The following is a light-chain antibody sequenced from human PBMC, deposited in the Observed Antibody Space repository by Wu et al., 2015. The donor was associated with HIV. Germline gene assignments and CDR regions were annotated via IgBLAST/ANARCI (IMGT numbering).Light chain of an antibody. J-gene: IGKJ4*01. Sequence: EIVLTQSPGTLSLSPGERATLSCRASQSVTNNYLAWYRQSPGQAPRLLIYGASYRATGIPDRFSAFASGSDDFTLTISRLEPEDFAVYFCQQYGSSPLTFGGRDQSGDQT. V-gene: IGKV3-20*01. CDR3: QQYGSSPLT. CDR1: QSVTNNY. CDR2: GAS.